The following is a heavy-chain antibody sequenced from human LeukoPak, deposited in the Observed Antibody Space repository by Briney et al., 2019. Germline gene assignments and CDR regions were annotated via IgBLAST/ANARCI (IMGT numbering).Heavy chain of an antibody. CDR2: THSDGSKK. J-gene: IGHJ3*01. Sequence: PGGSLRLSCAASGFSFSNYGMHWVRQAPGKGLEWVAFTHSDGSKKFYADSVKGRFTISRDNSKNTLYLQMNSLRAEDTAVYYCAREDYDDLTGLSGDAFDFWGQGTMVTVS. D-gene: IGHD3-9*01. CDR3: AREDYDDLTGLSGDAFDF. CDR1: GFSFSNYG. V-gene: IGHV3-30*02.